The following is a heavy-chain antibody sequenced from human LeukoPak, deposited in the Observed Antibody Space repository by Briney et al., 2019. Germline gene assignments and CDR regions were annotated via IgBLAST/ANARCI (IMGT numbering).Heavy chain of an antibody. D-gene: IGHD1-14*01. CDR3: AAGTSGRPEYFQH. CDR1: GFTFTSSA. V-gene: IGHV1-58*02. CDR2: IVVGSGNR. J-gene: IGHJ1*01. Sequence: GASVKVSCKASGFTFTSSAMQWVRQARGQRLEWIGWIVVGSGNRNYAQKFQERVSITRDMSTGTAYMELSSLMSEDTAVYFCAAGTSGRPEYFQHWGQGTLVTVSS.